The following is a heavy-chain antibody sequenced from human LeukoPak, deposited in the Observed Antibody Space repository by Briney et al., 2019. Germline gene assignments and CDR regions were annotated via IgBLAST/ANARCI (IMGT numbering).Heavy chain of an antibody. Sequence: PSETLSLTCAVYGGSFSGYYWSWIRQPPGKGLEWIGEINHSGSTNSNPSLKSRVTISVDTSKNQFSLKLSSVTAADTAVYYCARSDGYNPIDYWGQGTLVTVSS. CDR3: ARSDGYNPIDY. CDR2: INHSGST. V-gene: IGHV4-34*01. D-gene: IGHD5-24*01. J-gene: IGHJ4*02. CDR1: GGSFSGYY.